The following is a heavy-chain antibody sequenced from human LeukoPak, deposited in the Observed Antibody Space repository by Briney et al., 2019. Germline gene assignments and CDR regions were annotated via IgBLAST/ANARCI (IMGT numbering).Heavy chain of an antibody. CDR3: ARDTPIQLWPSRSVDYYYYMDV. J-gene: IGHJ6*03. V-gene: IGHV3-74*01. CDR1: GFTFSSYW. D-gene: IGHD5-18*01. Sequence: GGSLRLSCAASGFTFSSYWMHWVRQAPGKGLVWVSRINNDGSSTSYADSVKGRFTISRDNAKNTLYLQMNSLRAEDTAVYYCARDTPIQLWPSRSVDYYYYMDVWGKGTTVTVSS. CDR2: INNDGSST.